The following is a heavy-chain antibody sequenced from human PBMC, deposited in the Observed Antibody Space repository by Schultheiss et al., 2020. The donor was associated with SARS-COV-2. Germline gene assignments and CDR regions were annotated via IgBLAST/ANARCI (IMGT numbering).Heavy chain of an antibody. J-gene: IGHJ6*02. CDR3: AKDDMLGYCSSTSCYRYGMDV. CDR1: GFTFSSYA. V-gene: IGHV3-9*01. D-gene: IGHD2-2*02. Sequence: GGSLRLSCAASGFTFSSYAMHWVRQAPGKGLEWVSGISWNSGSIGYADSVKGRFTISRDNAKNSLYLQMNSLRAEDTALYYCAKDDMLGYCSSTSCYRYGMDVWGQGTTVTVSS. CDR2: ISWNSGSI.